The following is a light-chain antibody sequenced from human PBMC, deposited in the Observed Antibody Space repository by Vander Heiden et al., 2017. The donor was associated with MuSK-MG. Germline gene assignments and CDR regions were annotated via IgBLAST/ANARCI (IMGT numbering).Light chain of an antibody. J-gene: IGKJ4*01. CDR1: QSISSY. Sequence: DIQMTQSPSSLSASIGDRVTITCRASQSISSYLNWYQQKPGKAPKLLIYAASSLQSGVPSRFSGSGSGTDFTLTTSSLQPEDFATYYCQQSDRTPQTFGGGTKVEIK. V-gene: IGKV1-39*01. CDR2: AAS. CDR3: QQSDRTPQT.